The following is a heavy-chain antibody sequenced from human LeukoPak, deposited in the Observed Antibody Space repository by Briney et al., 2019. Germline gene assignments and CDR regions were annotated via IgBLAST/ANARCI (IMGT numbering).Heavy chain of an antibody. V-gene: IGHV3-30*04. CDR2: ISYDGSNK. CDR3: AKTDKRYSSSFYFDY. D-gene: IGHD6-6*01. J-gene: IGHJ4*02. Sequence: GGSLRLSCAASGFTFSSYAMHWVRQAPGKGLEWVAVISYDGSNKYYADSVKGRFTISRDNSKNTLYLQMNSMRAEDTAVYYCAKTDKRYSSSFYFDYWGQGTLVTVSS. CDR1: GFTFSSYA.